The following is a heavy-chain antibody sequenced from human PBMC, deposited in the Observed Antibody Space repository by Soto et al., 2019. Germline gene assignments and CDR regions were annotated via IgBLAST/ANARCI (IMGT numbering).Heavy chain of an antibody. Sequence: EVQLLESGGGLMQPGGTLRLSCAASGFTFSSHSMSWVRQALGGGLEWVSGISATADNTYYADSVKGRFTISRDNSRNTLYLQVNSLRAEDTAVYYCTSRNYFDNRGYYYYYYFDFWGQGTLVTVSS. V-gene: IGHV3-23*01. CDR3: TSRNYFDNRGYYYYYYFDF. D-gene: IGHD3-22*01. J-gene: IGHJ4*02. CDR2: ISATADNT. CDR1: GFTFSSHS.